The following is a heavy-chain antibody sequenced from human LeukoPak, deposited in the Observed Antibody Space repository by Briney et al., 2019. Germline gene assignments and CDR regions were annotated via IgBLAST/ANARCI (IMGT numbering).Heavy chain of an antibody. V-gene: IGHV3-30*04. CDR3: ARGYGVQYYFDY. CDR2: ISYDGSNK. CDR1: GFTFSSYA. D-gene: IGHD4-17*01. J-gene: IGHJ4*02. Sequence: PGRSLRLSCAASGFTFSSYAMHWVRQAPGKGLEWVAVISYDGSNKYYADSVKGRFTIPRDNSKNTLYLQMNSLRAEDTAVYYCARGYGVQYYFDYWGQGTLVTVSS.